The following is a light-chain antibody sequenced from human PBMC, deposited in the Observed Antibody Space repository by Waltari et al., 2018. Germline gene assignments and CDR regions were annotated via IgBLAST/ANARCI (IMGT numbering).Light chain of an antibody. CDR3: QKYNGAPWT. CDR1: QDISNF. V-gene: IGKV1-27*01. CDR2: AAT. Sequence: DFQMTQSPSPLSASVGHRVTITCRASQDISNFVAWYQHKPGEVPKFLIYAATTLQSGVPSRFSGSGWGTEFTFTITSLQPEDVATYYCQKYNGAPWTFGQGTKVEIK. J-gene: IGKJ1*01.